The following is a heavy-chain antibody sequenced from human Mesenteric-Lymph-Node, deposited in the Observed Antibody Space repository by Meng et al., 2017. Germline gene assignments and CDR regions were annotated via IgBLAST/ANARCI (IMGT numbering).Heavy chain of an antibody. D-gene: IGHD2-21*01. CDR1: GGSISSGDYY. V-gene: IGHV4-30-4*01. Sequence: HVQPQESGPGLVKPSQTLSLTCTVSGGSISSGDYYWSWIRQPPGKGLEWIGYIYNSGSTYYNPSLKSRVTISVDTSKNQFSLKLRFVTAADTAVYYCAREGRSHQVGVSVYWGQGNLVTVSS. CDR2: IYNSGST. J-gene: IGHJ4*02. CDR3: AREGRSHQVGVSVY.